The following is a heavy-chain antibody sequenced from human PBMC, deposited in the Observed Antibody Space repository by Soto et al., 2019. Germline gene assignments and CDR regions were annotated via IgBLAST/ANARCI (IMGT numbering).Heavy chain of an antibody. Sequence: CTVSGGSISSGDYYWSWIRQPPGKGLEWIGYIYYSGSTYYNPSLKSRVTISVDTSKNQFSLKLSSVTAADTAVYYCASLNRMVRGVIMLDYWGQGTLVTVSS. CDR2: IYYSGST. CDR3: ASLNRMVRGVIMLDY. CDR1: GGSISSGDYY. V-gene: IGHV4-30-4*01. D-gene: IGHD3-10*01. J-gene: IGHJ4*02.